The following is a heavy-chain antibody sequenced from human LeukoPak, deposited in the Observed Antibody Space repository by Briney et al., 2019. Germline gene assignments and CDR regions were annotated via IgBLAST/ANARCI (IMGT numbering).Heavy chain of an antibody. V-gene: IGHV3-53*01. D-gene: IGHD3-3*01. CDR3: ARVGRNYDFWSGYKHDAFDI. J-gene: IGHJ3*02. CDR2: IYSGGST. Sequence: PGGSLRLSCAASGFTVSSNYMSWVRQAPGKGLEWVSVIYSGGSTYYADSVKGRFTISRDNSKNTLYLQMNGLRAEDTAVYYCARVGRNYDFWSGYKHDAFDIWGQGTMVTVSS. CDR1: GFTVSSNY.